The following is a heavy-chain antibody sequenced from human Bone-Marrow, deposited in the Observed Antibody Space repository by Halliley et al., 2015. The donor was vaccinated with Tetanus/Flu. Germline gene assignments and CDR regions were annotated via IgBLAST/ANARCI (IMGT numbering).Heavy chain of an antibody. CDR2: IYVGDSDT. Sequence: QLVQSGAEVKKPGESLKISCKASGNNFMNSWIGWVRQMPGEALEWKGLIYVGDSDTRYGPSFQGQVTISADKSINTAYLQWGSMKASETAIYYCATYIRGSNWFFDSWGRGTQVTVTS. CDR1: GNNFMNSW. V-gene: IGHV5-51*01. D-gene: IGHD3-10*02. J-gene: IGHJ4*02. CDR3: ATYIRGSNWFFDS.